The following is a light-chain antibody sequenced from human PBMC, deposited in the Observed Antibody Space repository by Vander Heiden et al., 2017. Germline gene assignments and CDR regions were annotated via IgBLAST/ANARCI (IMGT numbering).Light chain of an antibody. V-gene: IGLV1-51*01. CDR2: ENN. J-gene: IGLJ2*01. CDR3: GTWDSSLSAVV. Sequence: QSVLTQPPSVSAAPGEKVTISCSGSSSNIRNNYVSWYQQFPGTAPKLLIYENNKRPSGIPDRFSGSKSGTSATLGITGLQTGDEADYYCGTWDSSLSAVVFGGGTKLTVL. CDR1: SSNIRNNY.